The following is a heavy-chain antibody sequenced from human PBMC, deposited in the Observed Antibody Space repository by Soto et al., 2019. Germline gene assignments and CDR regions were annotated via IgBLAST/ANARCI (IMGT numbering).Heavy chain of an antibody. D-gene: IGHD3-22*01. CDR3: AKVIVALYYYYGMDV. CDR2: ISGSGGST. V-gene: IGHV3-23*01. CDR1: GFTFSSYA. J-gene: IGHJ6*02. Sequence: PGGSLRLSCAASGFTFSSYAMSWVRQAPGKGLEWVSAISGSGGSTYYADSVKGRFTISRDNSKNTLYLQMNSLRAEDTAVYYCAKVIVALYYYYGMDVWGQGTTVTVSS.